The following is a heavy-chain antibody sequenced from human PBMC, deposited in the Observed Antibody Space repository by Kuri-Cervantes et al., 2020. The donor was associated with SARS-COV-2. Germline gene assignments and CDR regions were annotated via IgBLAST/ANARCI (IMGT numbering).Heavy chain of an antibody. V-gene: IGHV1-3*01. CDR3: ARDRGTDDAFDI. D-gene: IGHD1-1*01. Sequence: ASVKVSCKASGYTFTSYAMHWVRQAPGQRLEWMGWINAGNGNTKYSQKFQGRVTITRDTSASTAYMELSSLRSEDTAVYYCARDRGTDDAFDIWSQGTMVTVSS. CDR1: GYTFTSYA. J-gene: IGHJ3*02. CDR2: INAGNGNT.